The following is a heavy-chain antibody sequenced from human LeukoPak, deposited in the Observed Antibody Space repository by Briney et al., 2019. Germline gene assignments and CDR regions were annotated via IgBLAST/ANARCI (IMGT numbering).Heavy chain of an antibody. V-gene: IGHV3-30*04. J-gene: IGHJ6*03. CDR2: ISFDGSNK. CDR1: GFTFSSYA. Sequence: GGSLRLSCAASGFTFSSYAMHWVCQAPGKELEWVSVISFDGSNKYYADSVKGRFTISRDNSKNTLYLQMNSLRAEDMAVYYCARDRNGYNPYYYMDVWGKGTTVTVSS. CDR3: ARDRNGYNPYYYMDV. D-gene: IGHD5-24*01.